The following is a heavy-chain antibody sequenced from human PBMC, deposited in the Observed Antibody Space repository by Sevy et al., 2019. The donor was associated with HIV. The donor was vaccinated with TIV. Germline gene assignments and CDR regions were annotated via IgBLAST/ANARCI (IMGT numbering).Heavy chain of an antibody. CDR1: GFTFSNYG. CDR2: IWFDRSHK. CDR3: GRYDYAMEGEYYFDY. V-gene: IGHV3-33*01. J-gene: IGHJ4*02. D-gene: IGHD5-12*01. Sequence: GGSLRLSCAASGFTFSNYGMHWVRQPPGKGLEGVAGIWFDRSHKYYGDSVKGRFTISRDNSKNTQFLQMHSLRLDETAAYYYGRYDYAMEGEYYFDYWGQVTLFTVSS.